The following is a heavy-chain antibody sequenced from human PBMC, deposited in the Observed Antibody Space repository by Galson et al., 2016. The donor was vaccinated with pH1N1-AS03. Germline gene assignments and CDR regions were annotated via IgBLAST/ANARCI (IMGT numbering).Heavy chain of an antibody. CDR2: FIPILGQS. J-gene: IGHJ4*02. CDR1: GDTFSSYT. D-gene: IGHD3-10*01. V-gene: IGHV1-69*02. Sequence: SVKVSCKASGDTFSSYTIHWVRQAPGQRLEWVGRFIPILGQSNFAHKFQGRVTIIAYKSTNTVYMTLNNLISEDTAIYYCATIYGSGVAPFDYWGQGTLVTVSS. CDR3: ATIYGSGVAPFDY.